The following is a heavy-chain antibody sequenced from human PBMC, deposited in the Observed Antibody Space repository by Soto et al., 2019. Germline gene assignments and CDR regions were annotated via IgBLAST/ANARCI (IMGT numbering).Heavy chain of an antibody. CDR3: AKVHEFGELLSHLDY. V-gene: IGHV3-43*01. CDR1: GFTFDDYT. J-gene: IGHJ4*02. Sequence: GGSLRLSCAASGFTFDDYTMHWVRQAPGKGLEWVSLISWDGGSTYYADSVKGRFTISRDNSKNSLYLQMNSLRTEDTALYYCAKVHEFGELLSHLDYWGQGTLVTVSS. D-gene: IGHD3-10*01. CDR2: ISWDGGST.